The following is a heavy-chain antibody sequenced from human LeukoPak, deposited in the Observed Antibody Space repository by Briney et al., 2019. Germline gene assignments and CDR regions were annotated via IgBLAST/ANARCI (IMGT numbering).Heavy chain of an antibody. J-gene: IGHJ3*02. Sequence: ASVKVSCKASGYTFTGYYMHWVRQAPGQGLERMGWINPNSGGTNYVQKFQGRVTMTRDTSISTAYMELSRLRSDDTAVYYCARSNGDDAFDIWGQGTMVTVSS. CDR1: GYTFTGYY. CDR3: ARSNGDDAFDI. D-gene: IGHD2-8*01. V-gene: IGHV1-2*02. CDR2: INPNSGGT.